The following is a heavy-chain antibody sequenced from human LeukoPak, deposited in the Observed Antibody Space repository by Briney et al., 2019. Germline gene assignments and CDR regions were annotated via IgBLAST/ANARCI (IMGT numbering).Heavy chain of an antibody. CDR3: ARASGPFDN. CDR1: GFTFSIYG. D-gene: IGHD3-10*01. V-gene: IGHV3-33*01. CDR2: IWNDGSNK. J-gene: IGHJ4*02. Sequence: GRSLRLSCAASGFTFSIYGMHWVRQAPGKGLEWVAVIWNDGSNKYYADSVKGRFTISRDNSKNTLYLQMNSLRAEDTAVYSCARASGPFDNWGQGTLVTVSS.